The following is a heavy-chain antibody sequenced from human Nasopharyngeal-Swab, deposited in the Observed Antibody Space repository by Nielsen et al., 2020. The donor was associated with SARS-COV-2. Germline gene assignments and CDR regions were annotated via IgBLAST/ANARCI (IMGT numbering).Heavy chain of an antibody. Sequence: GESLKISCAASGFTFSSYAMSWVRQAPGKGLEWVSSISGSGGSTYYADSVKGRFTISRDNAKNSLYLQMNSLRAEDTAVYYCAKDLFTYYYGSGPHVFDIWGQGTMVTVSS. CDR1: GFTFSSYA. J-gene: IGHJ3*02. CDR2: ISGSGGST. V-gene: IGHV3-23*01. D-gene: IGHD3-10*01. CDR3: AKDLFTYYYGSGPHVFDI.